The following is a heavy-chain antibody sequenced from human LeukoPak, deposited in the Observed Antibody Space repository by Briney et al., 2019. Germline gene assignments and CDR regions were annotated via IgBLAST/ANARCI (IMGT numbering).Heavy chain of an antibody. CDR1: GGTFSSYA. J-gene: IGHJ3*02. CDR3: ARELISGSYSFAFDI. Sequence: GASVKVSCKASGGTFSSYAISWVRQAPGQGLEWMGGIIPIFGTANYAQKFQGRVTITADESTSTAYMELSSLRSEDTAVYFCARELISGSYSFAFDIWGQGTMVTVSS. D-gene: IGHD3-10*01. CDR2: IIPIFGTA. V-gene: IGHV1-69*13.